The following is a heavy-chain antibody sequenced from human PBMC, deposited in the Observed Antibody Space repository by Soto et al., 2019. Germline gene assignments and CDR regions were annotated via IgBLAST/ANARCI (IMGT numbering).Heavy chain of an antibody. J-gene: IGHJ4*02. CDR1: GFTFSNAW. Sequence: EVQLVESVGGLVKPGGSLRLSCAASGFTFSNAWMNWVRQAPGKGLEWVGRMKSKTDGGTTDYAAPVKGRLTISRDDSKHTLYLQMNSLKTEDTAVYYCTTEGVGGTIYYWGQGTLVSVSS. CDR2: MKSKTDGGTT. CDR3: TTEGVGGTIYY. V-gene: IGHV3-15*07. D-gene: IGHD1-26*01.